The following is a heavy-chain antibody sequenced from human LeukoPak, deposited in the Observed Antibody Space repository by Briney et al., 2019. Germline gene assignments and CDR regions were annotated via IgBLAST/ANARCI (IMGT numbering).Heavy chain of an antibody. D-gene: IGHD2-2*01. Sequence: GSLRLSRAASGFTFSSYAMSWVRQAPGKGLEWVSAISGSGGSTYYADSVKGRFTISRDNSKNTLYLQMNSLRAEDTAVYYCATRGHCSSTSCYADYYGMDVWGKGTTVTVSS. CDR1: GFTFSSYA. V-gene: IGHV3-23*01. J-gene: IGHJ6*04. CDR2: ISGSGGST. CDR3: ATRGHCSSTSCYADYYGMDV.